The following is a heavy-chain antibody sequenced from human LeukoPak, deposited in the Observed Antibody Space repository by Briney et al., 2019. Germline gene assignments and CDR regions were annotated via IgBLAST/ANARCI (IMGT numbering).Heavy chain of an antibody. CDR1: GASISSSTYH. V-gene: IGHV4-39*07. Sequence: PSETLSLTCIVSGASISSSTYHWAWIRQPPGKELEWFGSINYGGSTYYNPSLQSRVTISFDTSKSQFSLKLLSVTAADTAVYYCARGEASRNSWHFDLWGRGTLVTVSS. CDR2: INYGGST. CDR3: ARGEASRNSWHFDL. J-gene: IGHJ2*01. D-gene: IGHD4-23*01.